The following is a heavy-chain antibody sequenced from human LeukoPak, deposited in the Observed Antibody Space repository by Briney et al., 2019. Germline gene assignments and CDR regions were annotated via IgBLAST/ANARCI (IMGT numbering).Heavy chain of an antibody. Sequence: TGGSLRLSCAASGFTFSSYSMNRVRQAPGKGLEWVSSISSSSSYIYYADSVKGRFTISRDNAKNSLYLQMNSLRAEDTAVYYCARVQIRWLQTARDAFDIWGQGTMVTVSS. CDR1: GFTFSSYS. D-gene: IGHD5-24*01. CDR3: ARVQIRWLQTARDAFDI. CDR2: ISSSSSYI. V-gene: IGHV3-21*01. J-gene: IGHJ3*02.